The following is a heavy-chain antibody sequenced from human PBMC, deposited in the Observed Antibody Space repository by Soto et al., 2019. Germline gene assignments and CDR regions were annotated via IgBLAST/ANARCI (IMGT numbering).Heavy chain of an antibody. CDR2: ISGRGGST. Sequence: EVQLLESGGGLVQPGGSLRLSCAASGFTFSSYAMSWVRQAPGKGLDWVSAISGRGGSTYYADSVKGRFTISRDNSKNTLYLQMNSLRAEDTAVYYCAKAIDQLLAYGMDVWGQGTTVTVSS. J-gene: IGHJ6*02. CDR3: AKAIDQLLAYGMDV. CDR1: GFTFSSYA. D-gene: IGHD2-2*01. V-gene: IGHV3-23*01.